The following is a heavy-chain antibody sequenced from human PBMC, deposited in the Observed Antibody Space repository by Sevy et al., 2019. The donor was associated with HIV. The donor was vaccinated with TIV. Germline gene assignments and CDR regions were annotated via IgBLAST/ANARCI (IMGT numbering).Heavy chain of an antibody. CDR1: GFTFSKYW. D-gene: IGHD1-7*01. V-gene: IGHV3-7*01. CDR2: IKQDAGQK. Sequence: GGSLRLSCAASGFTFSKYWMSWVRQAPGKGLEWVANIKQDAGQKYYVDSVKGRFTISRDNAKNSLYLQMNSLRAGDTAVYFCARDDGNYYFHYWGQGTLVTVSS. CDR3: ARDDGNYYFHY. J-gene: IGHJ4*02.